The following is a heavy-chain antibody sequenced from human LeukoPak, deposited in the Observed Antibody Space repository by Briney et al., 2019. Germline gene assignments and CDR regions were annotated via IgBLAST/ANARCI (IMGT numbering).Heavy chain of an antibody. CDR2: IIPIFGTA. Sequence: ASVKVSCKASGGTFSSYAISWVRQAPGQGLEWMGGIIPIFGTANYAQKFQGRVTITADESTSTAYMELSSLRSEDTAVYYCARVGTGGSGSYYMERSTNWFDPWGQGTLVTVSS. CDR1: GGTFSSYA. J-gene: IGHJ5*02. V-gene: IGHV1-69*13. CDR3: ARVGTGGSGSYYMERSTNWFDP. D-gene: IGHD3-10*01.